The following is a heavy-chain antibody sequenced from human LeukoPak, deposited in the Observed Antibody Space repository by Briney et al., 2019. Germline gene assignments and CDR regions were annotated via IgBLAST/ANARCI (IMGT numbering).Heavy chain of an antibody. CDR3: ARDSYGSDY. V-gene: IGHV1-46*01. J-gene: IGHJ4*02. D-gene: IGHD3-16*01. Sequence: ASVKVSCKASGYTFSDYHMHWVRQAPGQGLEWMGRIIPSGGSTTYAQKFQGRVTMTRDMSTNTVYMELISLRSEDTAVYYCARDSYGSDYWSQGTLVTVSS. CDR2: IIPSGGST. CDR1: GYTFSDYH.